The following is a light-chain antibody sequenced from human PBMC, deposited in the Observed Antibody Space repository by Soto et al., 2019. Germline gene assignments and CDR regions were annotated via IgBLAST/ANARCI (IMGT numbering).Light chain of an antibody. CDR3: QQLHSFPRT. J-gene: IGKJ2*02. Sequence: IQLTQSPSSLSASVGDRVTITCRASQGIGSYVAWYQQKPGKAPKLLIYGASTLQRGVPSRFSGSGSGTDFTLTISSQQREDFATYYCQQLHSFPRTFGQGTKLEIK. CDR2: GAS. V-gene: IGKV1-9*01. CDR1: QGIGSY.